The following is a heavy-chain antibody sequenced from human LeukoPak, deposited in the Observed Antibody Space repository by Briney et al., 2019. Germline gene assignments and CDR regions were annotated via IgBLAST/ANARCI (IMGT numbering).Heavy chain of an antibody. CDR2: IYPGDSHT. CDR1: GYSFTSYW. CDR3: ARLQSCSSTSCYLDYYYGMDV. Sequence: GESLKISCQGSGYSFTSYWIGWVRQMPGKGLEWMGIIYPGDSHTRYSPSFQGQVTISADKSISTASLQWSSLKASDTAMYYCARLQSCSSTSCYLDYYYGMDVWGQGTTVTVSS. V-gene: IGHV5-51*01. D-gene: IGHD2-2*01. J-gene: IGHJ6*02.